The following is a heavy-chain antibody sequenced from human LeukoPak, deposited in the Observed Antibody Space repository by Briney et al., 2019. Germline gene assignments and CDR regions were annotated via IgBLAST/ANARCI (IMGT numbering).Heavy chain of an antibody. CDR2: ITSGGDYI. D-gene: IGHD3-9*01. J-gene: IGHJ4*02. CDR3: ARGHYDVLAASYKWTPDY. V-gene: IGHV3-21*01. Sequence: GGSLRLSCPASGFTFNTFNMNWVRQAPGKGLEWVSSITSGGDYIYYADSVKGRFTTSRDNAKNSLSLQLNGLRVEDTAVYYCARGHYDVLAASYKWTPDYWGQGTLVTVSS. CDR1: GFTFNTFN.